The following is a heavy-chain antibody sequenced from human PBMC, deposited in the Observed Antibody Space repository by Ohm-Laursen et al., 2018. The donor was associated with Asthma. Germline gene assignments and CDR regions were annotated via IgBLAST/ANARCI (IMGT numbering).Heavy chain of an antibody. CDR2: ISTASSFI. D-gene: IGHD3-3*01. V-gene: IGHV3-21*01. CDR3: ARGFGVVNYYFDY. CDR1: GYTFSRYS. Sequence: SLRLSCTASGYTFSRYSIHWVRQIPGKGLEWVASISTASSFIYYADSVRGRFTTSRDNARNSLYLQMNSLRAEDTAVYYCARGFGVVNYYFDYWGQGTLVTVSS. J-gene: IGHJ4*02.